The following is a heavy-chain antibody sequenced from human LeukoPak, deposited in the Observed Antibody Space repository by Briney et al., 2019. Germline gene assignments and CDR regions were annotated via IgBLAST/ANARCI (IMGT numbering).Heavy chain of an antibody. CDR3: ARKARESGVDY. Sequence: ASVKVSCKASGGTFSSYTISWVRQAPGQGLEWMGRIIPILGTANYAQKFQGRVTITADKSTSTAYMELSSLRSEDTAVYYCARKARESGVDYWGQGTLVTVSS. CDR1: GGTFSSYT. CDR2: IIPILGTA. J-gene: IGHJ4*02. V-gene: IGHV1-69*08.